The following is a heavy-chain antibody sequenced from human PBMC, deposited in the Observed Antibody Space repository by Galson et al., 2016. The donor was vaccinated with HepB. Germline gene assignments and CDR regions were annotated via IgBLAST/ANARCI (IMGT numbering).Heavy chain of an antibody. CDR1: GGTFTTYP. CDR2: IIPLFGTS. Sequence: SVKVSCKASGGTFTTYPISWVRQAPGQGLEWMGGIIPLFGTSTYAQNFQGRLTITADESTSTGYMELSSLKSEDTAMYYCARDSLGYCRSSTCNNGVGTTFNIWGQGAMVTVSS. D-gene: IGHD2-2*02. V-gene: IGHV1-69*13. CDR3: ARDSLGYCRSSTCNNGVGTTFNI. J-gene: IGHJ3*02.